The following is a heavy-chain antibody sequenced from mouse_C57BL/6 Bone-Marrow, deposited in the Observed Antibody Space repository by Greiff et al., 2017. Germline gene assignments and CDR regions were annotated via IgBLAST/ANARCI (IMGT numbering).Heavy chain of an antibody. CDR3: AKQGDYDGPPYYYAMDY. J-gene: IGHJ4*01. Sequence: VKVVESGPGLVAPSQSLSITCTVSGFSLTSYGVDWVRQPPGKGLEWLGVIWGGGSTNYNSALMSRLSISKDNSKSQVFLKMNSLQTDDTAMYYGAKQGDYDGPPYYYAMDYWGQGTSVTVSS. V-gene: IGHV2-9*01. CDR2: IWGGGST. D-gene: IGHD2-4*01. CDR1: GFSLTSYG.